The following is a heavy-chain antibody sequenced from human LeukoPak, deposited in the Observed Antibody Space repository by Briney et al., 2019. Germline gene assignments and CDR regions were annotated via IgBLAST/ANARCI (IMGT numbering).Heavy chain of an antibody. CDR2: TSGSGGST. J-gene: IGHJ4*02. D-gene: IGHD4-17*01. V-gene: IGHV3-23*01. Sequence: PGGSLRLSCAASGFTFSSYAMSWVRQAPGKGLEWVSATSGSGGSTYYADSVKGRFTISRDNSKNTLYLQMNSLRAEDTAVYYCAKNLYGDYVGFGYWGQGTLVTVSS. CDR1: GFTFSSYA. CDR3: AKNLYGDYVGFGY.